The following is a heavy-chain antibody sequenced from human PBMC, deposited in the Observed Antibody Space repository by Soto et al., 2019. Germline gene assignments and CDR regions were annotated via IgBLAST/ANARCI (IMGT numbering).Heavy chain of an antibody. D-gene: IGHD4-17*01. V-gene: IGHV3-11*01. J-gene: IGHJ3*02. CDR2: ISSSGSTI. CDR3: ARDRENYGDYVSDAFDI. Sequence: GGSLRLSCAASGFTFSDYYMSWIRQAPGKGLEWVSYISSSGSTIYYADSVKGRFTISRDNAKNSLYLQMNSLRAEDTAVYYCARDRENYGDYVSDAFDIWGQGTMVTVSS. CDR1: GFTFSDYY.